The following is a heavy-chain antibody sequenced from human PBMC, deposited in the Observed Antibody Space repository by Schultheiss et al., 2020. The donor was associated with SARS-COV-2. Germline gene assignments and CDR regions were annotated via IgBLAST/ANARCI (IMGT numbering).Heavy chain of an antibody. D-gene: IGHD2-15*01. Sequence: SETLSLTCTVSGGSVSSGSYYWSWIRQPPGKGLEWIGYIYYSGSTNYNPSLKSRVTISVDTSKNQFSLKLSSVTAADTAVYYCARGEGRIDVPYFDYWGQGTLVTVSS. CDR2: IYYSGST. J-gene: IGHJ4*02. CDR3: ARGEGRIDVPYFDY. V-gene: IGHV4-61*01. CDR1: GGSVSSGSYY.